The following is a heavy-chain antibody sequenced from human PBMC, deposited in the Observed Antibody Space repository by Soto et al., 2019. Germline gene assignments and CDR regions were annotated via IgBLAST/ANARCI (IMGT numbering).Heavy chain of an antibody. Sequence: QVQLVQSGAEVKKPGSSVKVSCKASGDTFSFYTINWVRQAPGLGLEWVGRINPILSMSNYAQKFQGRVTMTAHKSTGTAYMELRSLSSGDTAMYYCATSYGSGYRAFDYWGQGALVTVSS. CDR3: ATSYGSGYRAFDY. D-gene: IGHD3-10*01. CDR1: GDTFSFYT. V-gene: IGHV1-69*02. CDR2: INPILSMS. J-gene: IGHJ4*02.